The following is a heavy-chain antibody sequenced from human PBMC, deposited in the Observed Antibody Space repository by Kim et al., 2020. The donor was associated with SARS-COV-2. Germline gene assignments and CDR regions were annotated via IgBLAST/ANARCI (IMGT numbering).Heavy chain of an antibody. CDR3: ARGRDITIFGVVIIAHGMDV. J-gene: IGHJ6*02. V-gene: IGHV3-53*01. D-gene: IGHD3-3*01. Sequence: RFTISRDNSKTTLYLQMNSLRAEDTAVYYCARGRDITIFGVVIIAHGMDVWGQGTTVTVSS.